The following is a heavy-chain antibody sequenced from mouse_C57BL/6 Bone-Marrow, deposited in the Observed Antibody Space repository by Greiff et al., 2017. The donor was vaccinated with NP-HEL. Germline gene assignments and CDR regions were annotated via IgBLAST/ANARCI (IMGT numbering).Heavy chain of an antibody. CDR3: ARGEPL. CDR2: ILPGSGST. CDR1: GYTFTGYW. Sequence: QVQLQQSGAELMKPGASVKLSCKATGYTFTGYWLEWVKQSPGHGLEWIGEILPGSGSTYYNEKFTGKATFTADTSSNTAYMQLSSLTTEDSAIYYCARGEPLWGQGTTLTVSS. V-gene: IGHV1-9*01. J-gene: IGHJ2*01.